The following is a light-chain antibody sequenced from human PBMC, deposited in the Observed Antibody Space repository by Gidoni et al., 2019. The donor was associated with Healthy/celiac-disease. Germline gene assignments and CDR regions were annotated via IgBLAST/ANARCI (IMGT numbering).Light chain of an antibody. CDR2: DVS. V-gene: IGLV2-14*01. Sequence: QSALTQPASVSGSPGQSIHISCTGTSSDVGGYNYVSWYQQHPGKAPKLMIYDVSNRPSGVSNRFSGSKSGNTASLTISGLQAEDEADYYCSSYTSSSTLGVFGGGTKLTVL. CDR3: SSYTSSSTLGV. CDR1: SSDVGGYNY. J-gene: IGLJ2*01.